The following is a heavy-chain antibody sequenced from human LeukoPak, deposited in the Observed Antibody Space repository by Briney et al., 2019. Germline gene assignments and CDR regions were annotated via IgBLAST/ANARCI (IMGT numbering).Heavy chain of an antibody. CDR2: INPTGGSG. J-gene: IGHJ4*02. Sequence: ASVKVCCNSSGYGFTSYYMPWVREAPGQGLGWMGIINPTGGSGTYAQNVHVRVTLTRDRATSTVYMEQSRLRSDDTAVYYCARDEGDVGATHLGYWGQGTLVTVSS. CDR3: ARDEGDVGATHLGY. CDR1: GYGFTSYY. D-gene: IGHD1-26*01. V-gene: IGHV1-46*01.